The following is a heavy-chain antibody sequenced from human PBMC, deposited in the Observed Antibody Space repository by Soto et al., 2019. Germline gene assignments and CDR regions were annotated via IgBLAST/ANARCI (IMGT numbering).Heavy chain of an antibody. CDR3: ARDRGYDSSGYYPRRPRSHYYYYGMDV. V-gene: IGHV1-69*13. CDR2: IIPIFGTA. CDR1: GGTFSSYA. Sequence: SVKVSCKASGGTFSSYAISWVRQAPGQGLEWMGGIIPIFGTANYAQKFQGRVTITADESTSTAYMELSSLRSEDTAVYYCARDRGYDSSGYYPRRPRSHYYYYGMDVWGQGTTVTVSS. D-gene: IGHD3-22*01. J-gene: IGHJ6*02.